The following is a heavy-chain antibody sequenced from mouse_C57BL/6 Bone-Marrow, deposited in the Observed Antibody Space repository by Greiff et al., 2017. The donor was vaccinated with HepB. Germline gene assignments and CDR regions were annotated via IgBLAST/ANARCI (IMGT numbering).Heavy chain of an antibody. V-gene: IGHV1-64*01. J-gene: IGHJ2*01. D-gene: IGHD1-1*01. Sequence: QVQLKQPGAELVKPGASVKLSCKASGYTFTSYWMHWVKQRPGQGLEWIGMIHPNSGSTNYNEKFKSKATLTVDKSSSTAYMQLSSLTSEDAAVYYCARGLHGSKGYWGQGTTLTVSS. CDR3: ARGLHGSKGY. CDR1: GYTFTSYW. CDR2: IHPNSGST.